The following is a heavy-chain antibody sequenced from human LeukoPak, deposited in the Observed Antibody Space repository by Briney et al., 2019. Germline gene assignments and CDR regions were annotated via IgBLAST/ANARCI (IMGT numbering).Heavy chain of an antibody. CDR3: ARATIGPFDY. V-gene: IGHV4-34*01. Sequence: SETLSLTCAVYGGSFSGYYWSWIRQPPGEGLEWIGEINHSGSTNYNPSLKRRVTISVATSKNQFSLKLSSVTAADTAVYYCARATIGPFDYWGQGTLVTVSS. CDR2: INHSGST. J-gene: IGHJ4*02. D-gene: IGHD5-24*01. CDR1: GGSFSGYY.